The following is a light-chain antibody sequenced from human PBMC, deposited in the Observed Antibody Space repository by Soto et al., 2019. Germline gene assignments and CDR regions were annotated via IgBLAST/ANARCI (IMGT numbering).Light chain of an antibody. V-gene: IGLV1-40*01. CDR1: SSNIGAGYD. Sequence: QAVLTQPPSVSGAPGQRVSISCTGSSSNIGAGYDVHWYQHLPGTAPKLLIYANNNRPSGVPDRFSGSKSGTSASLAITGLQAEDEADYYCHSYDSSPSPLYIFRPGTQVT. CDR2: ANN. J-gene: IGLJ1*01. CDR3: HSYDSSPSPLYI.